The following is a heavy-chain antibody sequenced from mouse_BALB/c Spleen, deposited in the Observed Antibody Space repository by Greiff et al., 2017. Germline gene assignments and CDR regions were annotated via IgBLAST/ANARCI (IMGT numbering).Heavy chain of an antibody. D-gene: IGHD1-1*01. Sequence: EVQLQQSGPELVKPGASVKISCTASGYSFTGYFMNWVKQSPGKSLEWIGRINPDNGDTFYNQKFTGKATLTVDKSSSTAHMELLSLTSEDSAVYYCGRSDYYGSSPAYAMDYWGQGTSVTVSS. V-gene: IGHV1-37*01. J-gene: IGHJ4*01. CDR1: GYSFTGYF. CDR3: GRSDYYGSSPAYAMDY. CDR2: INPDNGDT.